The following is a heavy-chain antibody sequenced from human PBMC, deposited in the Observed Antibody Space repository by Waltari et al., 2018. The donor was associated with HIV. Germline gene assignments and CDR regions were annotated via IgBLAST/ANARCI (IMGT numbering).Heavy chain of an antibody. J-gene: IGHJ6*02. CDR2: ISYDGSNI. V-gene: IGHV3-30-3*01. Sequence: QVQLVGSGGGVVQPGGYLRPSCGDSGFTFSSYAMHWVRQAPGRGLEWVAIISYDGSNISYADSVRGRFTISRDNSKNTLYVQMNSLTADDTAVYYCARNYVPNQNYYYYGMDVWGQGSTVTVSS. CDR3: ARNYVPNQNYYYYGMDV. CDR1: GFTFSSYA. D-gene: IGHD3-10*02.